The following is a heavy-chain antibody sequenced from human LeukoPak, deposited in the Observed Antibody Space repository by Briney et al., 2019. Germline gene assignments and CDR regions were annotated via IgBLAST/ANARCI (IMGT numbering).Heavy chain of an antibody. J-gene: IGHJ4*02. CDR2: INTDATTT. Sequence: PAGSLTLSCLLSEFTLSNLWMHWVRQAPGQGLVWVSRINTDATTTHHPHSVKGRFTISRDKAKNTLYLQMNSLRADDTVVYYWATAGNYRFDYWGQGTLVTVSS. CDR3: ATAGNYRFDY. V-gene: IGHV3-74*01. CDR1: EFTLSNLW. D-gene: IGHD5-24*01.